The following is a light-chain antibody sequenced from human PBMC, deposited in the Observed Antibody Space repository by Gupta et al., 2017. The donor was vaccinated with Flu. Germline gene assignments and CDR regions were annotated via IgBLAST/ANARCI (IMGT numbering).Light chain of an antibody. CDR2: GEN. Sequence: TVRTTSQGTSVRSDYASWYQQKPGQAPGRVIFGENKRPLGIADPLAGSSSGNTASLTITGAQAEEEADYACNYPDTIVNHSSWVFGGGTKLTVL. V-gene: IGLV3-19*01. CDR1: SVRSDY. CDR3: NYPDTIVNHSSWV. J-gene: IGLJ3*02.